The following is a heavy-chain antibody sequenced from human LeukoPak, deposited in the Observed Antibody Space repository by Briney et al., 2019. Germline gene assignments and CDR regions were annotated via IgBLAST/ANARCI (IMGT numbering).Heavy chain of an antibody. CDR2: ISSSVSSGGGIT. Sequence: GGSLRLSCAASGFTFGSYAMAWVRQAPGKGLEFVSSISSSVSSGGGITYYADSVKGRLTISRDNSKNTVYLQMNSLRAKDTAVYYCAKRVLTQPQLVPFFDYWGQGTLVTVSS. D-gene: IGHD6-13*01. CDR3: AKRVLTQPQLVPFFDY. V-gene: IGHV3-23*01. CDR1: GFTFGSYA. J-gene: IGHJ4*02.